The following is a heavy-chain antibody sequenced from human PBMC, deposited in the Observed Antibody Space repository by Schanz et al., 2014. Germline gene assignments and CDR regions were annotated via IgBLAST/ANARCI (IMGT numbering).Heavy chain of an antibody. Sequence: QVQLVQSGAEVKKPGSSMKVSCKASRSTFSSYTISWVRQAPGQGLEWMGRIISILGIPNYAQKFQGRVTLTADKSTFTAYMDVSSLRSEDTAVYYCASSGAGYSSSWDFDFWGQGTLVTVSS. CDR3: ASSGAGYSSSWDFDF. J-gene: IGHJ4*02. V-gene: IGHV1-69*09. D-gene: IGHD6-13*01. CDR1: RSTFSSYT. CDR2: IISILGIP.